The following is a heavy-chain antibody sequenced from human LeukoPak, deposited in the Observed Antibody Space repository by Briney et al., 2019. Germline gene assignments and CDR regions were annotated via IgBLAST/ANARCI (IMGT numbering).Heavy chain of an antibody. J-gene: IGHJ4*02. CDR2: INNSGGIT. V-gene: IGHV3-23*01. D-gene: IGHD6-19*01. CDR3: ATPGYSSGWYVY. CDR1: GFTFRSYA. Sequence: GGSLRLSCAASGFTFRSYAMSWVRQVPGKGLEWVSVINNSGGITYYADSVKGRFTISRDNSKNTLYLQMNNLRAEDTAVYYCATPGYSSGWYVYWGQGTLVTVSS.